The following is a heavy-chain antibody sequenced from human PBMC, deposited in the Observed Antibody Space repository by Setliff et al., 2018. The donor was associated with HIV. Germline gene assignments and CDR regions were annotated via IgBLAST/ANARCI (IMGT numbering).Heavy chain of an antibody. CDR1: GFTFSNAW. V-gene: IGHV3-15*01. D-gene: IGHD1-7*01. Sequence: GESLKISCATSGFTFSNAWMNWVRQGPGKGLEWIGRIKSKNVGGTIEYATFVKGRFTISRDDSKNTVYLQMDSLEVEDKTVYYCATKGGWDYVHHDAFDYWGQGTMVTVSS. CDR2: IKSKNVGGTI. CDR3: ATKGGWDYVHHDAFDY. J-gene: IGHJ3*01.